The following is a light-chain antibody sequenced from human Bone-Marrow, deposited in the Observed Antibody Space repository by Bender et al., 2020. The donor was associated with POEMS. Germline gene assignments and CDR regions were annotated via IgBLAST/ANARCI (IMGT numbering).Light chain of an antibody. J-gene: IGLJ1*01. Sequence: QSALTQPRSVSGFPGQSVTISCTGTSSDVGRYNYVSWYQQHPGKAPKLIIYDVTTRPSWVPDRFSGSKSDNTASLTISGLLAEDEADYFCSSYADIYSLVFGSGTKVTVL. CDR2: DVT. CDR1: SSDVGRYNY. CDR3: SSYADIYSLV. V-gene: IGLV2-11*01.